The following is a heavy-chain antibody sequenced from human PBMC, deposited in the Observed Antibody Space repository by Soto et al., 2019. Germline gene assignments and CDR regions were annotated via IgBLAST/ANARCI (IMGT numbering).Heavy chain of an antibody. V-gene: IGHV1-18*01. CDR2: ISTYNGKT. CDR1: GYTFTNYD. D-gene: IGHD2-15*01. CDR3: ARRGGCSGGACYSVDY. Sequence: QVQLVQSGAEVKKPGASVKVSCKASGYTFTNYDITWVRQAPGQGLEWMGWISTYNGKTNYAQKVQGRVTMTTDTSTSTAYMELTSLRSDDAAVYYCARRGGCSGGACYSVDYWGQGTLVTVSS. J-gene: IGHJ4*02.